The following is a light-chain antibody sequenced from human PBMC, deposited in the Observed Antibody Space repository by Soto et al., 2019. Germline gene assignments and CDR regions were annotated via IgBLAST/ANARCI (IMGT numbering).Light chain of an antibody. CDR3: YSAADNALV. V-gene: IGLV3-27*01. CDR1: VLAKKY. CDR2: KDS. J-gene: IGLJ2*01. Sequence: SYELTQPSSVSVSPGQTARITCSGDVLAKKYARWFQQKPGQAPVLVIYKDSERPSGIPERFSGSSSGTTVTLTISGAQVEEEADYYCYSAADNALVFGGGTKVTVL.